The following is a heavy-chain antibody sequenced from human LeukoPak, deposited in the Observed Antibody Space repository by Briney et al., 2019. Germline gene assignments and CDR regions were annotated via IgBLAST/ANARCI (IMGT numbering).Heavy chain of an antibody. J-gene: IGHJ4*02. CDR1: GFTFSSYW. V-gene: IGHV3-7*01. Sequence: GGSLRLSCAASGFTFSSYWMSWVRQAPGKGLEWVANIKQDGSEKYYVDSVKGRFTISRDNAKNSLYLQMNSLRAEDTAVYYCARDRGYSYGLRPYYFDYWGQETLVTVSS. CDR2: IKQDGSEK. CDR3: ARDRGYSYGLRPYYFDY. D-gene: IGHD5-18*01.